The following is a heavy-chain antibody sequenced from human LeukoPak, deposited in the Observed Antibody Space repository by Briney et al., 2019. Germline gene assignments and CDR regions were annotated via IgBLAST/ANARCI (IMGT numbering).Heavy chain of an antibody. CDR2: IRSGGSA. V-gene: IGHV3-23*01. J-gene: IGHJ3*01. CDR1: GFTFSNDA. D-gene: IGHD4-17*01. Sequence: PGGSLRLSCAASGFTFSNDAMIWVRQAPEQGLGWVSAIRSGGSAKYADPVKARFTISRDNSKNTLYLQMNSLRAEDTALYFCARDPNGDYIGAFDFLGQGTVVTVSS. CDR3: ARDPNGDYIGAFDF.